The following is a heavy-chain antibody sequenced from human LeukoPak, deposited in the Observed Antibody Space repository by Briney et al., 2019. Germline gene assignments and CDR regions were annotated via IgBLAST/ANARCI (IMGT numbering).Heavy chain of an antibody. D-gene: IGHD2-21*01. CDR1: GGTFSSYA. J-gene: IGHJ3*02. CDR2: IIPILGIA. CDR3: ARDWWLLGNDAFDI. V-gene: IGHV1-69*04. Sequence: SVKVSCKASGGTFSSYAISWVQQAPGQGLEWMGRIIPILGIANYAQKFRGRVTITADKSTSTAYMELSSLRSEDTAVYYCARDWWLLGNDAFDIWGQGTMVTVSS.